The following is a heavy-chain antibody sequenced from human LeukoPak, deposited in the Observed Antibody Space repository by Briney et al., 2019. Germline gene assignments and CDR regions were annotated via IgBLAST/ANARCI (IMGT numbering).Heavy chain of an antibody. CDR3: ARGRPDGSGSYYKFDP. Sequence: SETLSLTCTVSGGFIRDSGYYWGWIRQPPGKGLEWIGTVFYSGRTYYNPSLKSRATISVDTSKKQFSLKLSSVTAADTAVYYCARGRPDGSGSYYKFDPWGQGTLVTVSS. CDR2: VFYSGRT. V-gene: IGHV4-39*01. D-gene: IGHD3-10*01. J-gene: IGHJ5*02. CDR1: GGFIRDSGYY.